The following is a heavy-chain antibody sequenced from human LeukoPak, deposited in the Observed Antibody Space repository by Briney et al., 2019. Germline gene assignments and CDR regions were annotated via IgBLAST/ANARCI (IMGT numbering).Heavy chain of an antibody. CDR3: ARRYYYDSSGPFDY. D-gene: IGHD3-22*01. CDR2: ISGSGSST. J-gene: IGHJ4*02. CDR1: GFTFSSYA. V-gene: IGHV3-23*01. Sequence: GGSLRLSCAASGFTFSSYAMSWVRQAPGKGLEWVSVISGSGSSTFYADSVKGRFTISRDNSKNTLYLQMNSLRAEDTAVYYCARRYYYDSSGPFDYWGEGTLVSVSS.